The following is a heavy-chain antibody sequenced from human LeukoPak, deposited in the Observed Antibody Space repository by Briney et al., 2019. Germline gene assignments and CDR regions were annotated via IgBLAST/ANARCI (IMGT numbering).Heavy chain of an antibody. CDR1: GFTFNRFY. Sequence: GGSLRLSCSASGFTFNRFYLHWVRQAPGKGLEFVSHISSNGATTYYADSVKGRFTISRDNSKNTLYLEMNSLREEDTAVYYCARQGYSGSYLKLKGFDYWGQGTLVTVSS. CDR3: ARQGYSGSYLKLKGFDY. CDR2: ISSNGATT. J-gene: IGHJ4*02. D-gene: IGHD1-26*01. V-gene: IGHV3-64*04.